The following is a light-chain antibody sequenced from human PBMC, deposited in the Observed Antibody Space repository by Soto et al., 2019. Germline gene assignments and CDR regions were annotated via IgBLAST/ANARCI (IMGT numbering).Light chain of an antibody. CDR2: GVT. CDR1: NRDVGGYNY. J-gene: IGLJ2*01. CDR3: SSYSSSSALDVI. Sequence: QSVLAQPASVSGSPGQSITISCAGTNRDVGGYNYVSWYQQYPGKAPQLIIYGVTYRPSGVSNRFSGSKSGNTASLTISGLQAEDEADYYCSSYSSSSALDVIFGGGTKLTVL. V-gene: IGLV2-14*01.